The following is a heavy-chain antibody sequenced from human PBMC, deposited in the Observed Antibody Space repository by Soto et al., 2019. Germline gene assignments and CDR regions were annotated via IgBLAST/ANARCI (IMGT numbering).Heavy chain of an antibody. V-gene: IGHV4-59*08. J-gene: IGHJ4*02. Sequence: PSETLSLTCTVSGGSISSYYWSWIRQPPGKGLEWIGYIYYSGSTNYNPSLKSRVTISVDTSKNQFSLKLSSVTAADTAVYYCARHVYYYDSSGYYYVDDYWGQGTLVTVSS. CDR2: IYYSGST. D-gene: IGHD3-22*01. CDR3: ARHVYYYDSSGYYYVDDY. CDR1: GGSISSYY.